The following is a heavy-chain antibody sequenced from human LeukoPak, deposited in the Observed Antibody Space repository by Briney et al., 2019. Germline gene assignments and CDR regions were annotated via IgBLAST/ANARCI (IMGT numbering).Heavy chain of an antibody. CDR3: ARGRYDILSGYYVPNNWFDP. D-gene: IGHD3-9*01. J-gene: IGHJ5*02. CDR2: IYYSGST. Sequence: SETLSLTCTVSGGSISSYYWSWIRQPPGKGLEWIGYIYYSGSTNYNPSLKSRVTISVDTSKNQFSLKLSSVTAADTAVYYCARGRYDILSGYYVPNNWFDPWGQGTLVTVSS. CDR1: GGSISSYY. V-gene: IGHV4-59*12.